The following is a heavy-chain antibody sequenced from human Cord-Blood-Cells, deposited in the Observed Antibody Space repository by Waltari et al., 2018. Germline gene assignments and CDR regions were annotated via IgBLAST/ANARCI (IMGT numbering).Heavy chain of an antibody. CDR3: ARDMNYDILTGYYKGGFDY. V-gene: IGHV3-33*01. J-gene: IGHJ4*02. D-gene: IGHD3-9*01. CDR2: IWYDGSNK. CDR1: GFTFSSYG. Sequence: QVQLVESGGGVVQPGRSLRLSCAASGFTFSSYGMHWVRQAPGKGLEWVAVIWYDGSNKYYADSVKGRFTISRDNSKNTLYLQMNILRAEDTAVYYCARDMNYDILTGYYKGGFDYWGQGTLVTVSS.